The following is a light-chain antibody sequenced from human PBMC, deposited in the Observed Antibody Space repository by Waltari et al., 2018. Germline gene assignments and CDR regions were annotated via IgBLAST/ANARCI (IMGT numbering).Light chain of an antibody. Sequence: SYVLTQPPSVSVAPGQTARITCGGNNIGSKSVHWYQPKPGQAPVLVVYDNSDRPSGIPERFSGSNSGNTATLTSSRVEAGDEADYYCQVWDITSDHFVFGTGTKVTVL. CDR2: DNS. CDR1: NIGSKS. CDR3: QVWDITSDHFV. J-gene: IGLJ1*01. V-gene: IGLV3-21*02.